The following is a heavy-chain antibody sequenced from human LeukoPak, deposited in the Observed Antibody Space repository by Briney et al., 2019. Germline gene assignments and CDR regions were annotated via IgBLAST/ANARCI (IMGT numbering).Heavy chain of an antibody. V-gene: IGHV4-39*01. CDR1: GGSISSSSYY. Sequence: PSETLSLTCTVTGGSISSSSYYWGWIRLPPGKGLEWIGSIYYSGSTYYNPSLKSRVTISVDTSKNQFSLKLSSVTAADTAVYYCARKRWGLDIWGQGTMVTVSS. CDR2: IYYSGST. CDR3: ARKRWGLDI. D-gene: IGHD4-23*01. J-gene: IGHJ3*02.